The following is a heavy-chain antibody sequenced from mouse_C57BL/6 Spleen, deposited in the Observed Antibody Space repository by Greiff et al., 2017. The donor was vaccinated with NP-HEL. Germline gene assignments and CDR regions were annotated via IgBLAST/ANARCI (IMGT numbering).Heavy chain of an antibody. V-gene: IGHV1-82*01. CDR1: GYAFSSSW. J-gene: IGHJ4*01. CDR2: IYPGDGDT. Sequence: VKLMESGPELVKPGASVKISCKASGYAFSSSWMNWVKQRPGKGLEWIGRIYPGDGDTNYNGKFKGKATLTADKSSSTAYMQLSSLTSEDSAVYFCAYDGYSLYAMDYWGQGTSVTVSS. D-gene: IGHD2-3*01. CDR3: AYDGYSLYAMDY.